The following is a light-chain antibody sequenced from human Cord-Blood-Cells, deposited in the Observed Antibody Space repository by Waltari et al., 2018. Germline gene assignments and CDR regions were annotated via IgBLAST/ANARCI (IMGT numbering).Light chain of an antibody. J-gene: IGKJ3*01. CDR2: GAS. V-gene: IGKV3-20*01. CDR3: EQYGSSFT. Sequence: EIVLTQSPGPLSLFPGERATLSCRASQSVSSSYFSWYQQKPGQAPRLLIYGASSRATGIPDRFSGSGSGTDFTLTISRLEPEDFAVYYCEQYGSSFTFGPGTKVDIK. CDR1: QSVSSSY.